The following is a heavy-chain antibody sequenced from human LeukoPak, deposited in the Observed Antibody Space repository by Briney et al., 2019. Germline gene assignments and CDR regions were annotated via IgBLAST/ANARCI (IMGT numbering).Heavy chain of an antibody. CDR1: GFTFSSYW. Sequence: GGSLRLSCAVSGFTFSSYWMSWVRQAPGKGLEWVASIKEEGSEKHYVDSVKGRFTISRDNAKNSLYLQMNSLRAEDTAVYYCARGHYQLSWGQGILVTVSS. V-gene: IGHV3-7*01. CDR3: ARGHYQLS. CDR2: IKEEGSEK. J-gene: IGHJ5*02. D-gene: IGHD2-2*01.